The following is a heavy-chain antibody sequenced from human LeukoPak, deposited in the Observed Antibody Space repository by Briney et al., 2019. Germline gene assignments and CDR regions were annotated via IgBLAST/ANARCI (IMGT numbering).Heavy chain of an antibody. J-gene: IGHJ4*02. Sequence: PGGSLRLSCAASGFTFSSYSMNWVRQAPGKGLEWVSSISSSSYIYYADSVKGRFTISRDNAKNSLYLQMNSLRAEDTAVYYCARDSGWYYFDYWGQGTLVTVSS. CDR3: ARDSGWYYFDY. CDR2: ISSSSYI. CDR1: GFTFSSYS. V-gene: IGHV3-21*01. D-gene: IGHD6-19*01.